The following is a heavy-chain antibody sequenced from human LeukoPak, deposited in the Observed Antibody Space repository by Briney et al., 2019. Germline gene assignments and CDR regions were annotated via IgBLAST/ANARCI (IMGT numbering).Heavy chain of an antibody. D-gene: IGHD6-19*01. CDR2: ISGGGDRP. Sequence: PGGSLRLSCAASGFTFSNYAMSWVRQAPGKGLEWVSIISGGGDRPYYADSVKGLFTISRDNSKNTLYLQMSSLRADDTAIYYCAKGGWAGRSIDSWGQGTLVTVSS. J-gene: IGHJ4*02. CDR1: GFTFSNYA. V-gene: IGHV3-23*01. CDR3: AKGGWAGRSIDS.